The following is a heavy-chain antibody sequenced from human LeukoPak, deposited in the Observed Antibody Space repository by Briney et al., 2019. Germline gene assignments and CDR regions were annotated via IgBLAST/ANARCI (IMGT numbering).Heavy chain of an antibody. CDR3: ARDSGSYPGLFDY. CDR2: ISYDGSNK. J-gene: IGHJ4*02. CDR1: GFTFSSYG. D-gene: IGHD1-26*01. V-gene: IGHV3-30*03. Sequence: GGSLRLSCAASGFTFSSYGMPWVRQAPGKGLEWVAVISYDGSNKYYADSVKGRFTISRDSSKNTLYLQMNSMRAEDTAVYYCARDSGSYPGLFDYWGQGTLVTVSS.